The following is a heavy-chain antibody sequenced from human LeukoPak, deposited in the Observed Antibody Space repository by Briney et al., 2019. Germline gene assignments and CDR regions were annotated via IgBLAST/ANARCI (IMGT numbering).Heavy chain of an antibody. Sequence: VASVKVSCKASGYTFTGYYMHWVRQAPRQGLEWMGWINPNSGGTNYAQKFQGRVTMTRDTSISTAYMELSRLRSDDTAVYYCARPLRYYDFWSGYYHWGQGTLVTVSS. J-gene: IGHJ4*02. D-gene: IGHD3-3*01. CDR2: INPNSGGT. V-gene: IGHV1-2*02. CDR3: ARPLRYYDFWSGYYH. CDR1: GYTFTGYY.